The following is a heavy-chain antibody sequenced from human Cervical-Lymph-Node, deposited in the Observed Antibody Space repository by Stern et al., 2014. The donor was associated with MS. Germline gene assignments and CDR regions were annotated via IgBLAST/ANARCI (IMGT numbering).Heavy chain of an antibody. Sequence: QVQLVQSGAEVKKPGASVKVSCKGSGYTFTAYYIQWVRQAPGQGLEWMGWINPNTGATNNAQKFQGRVTMTRDTSISTVYMELSSLTSDDMAVYYCAGGIRYSWNNNAPAFDVWGQGTMVTVSS. D-gene: IGHD1/OR15-1a*01. CDR2: INPNTGAT. CDR1: GYTFTAYY. J-gene: IGHJ3*01. V-gene: IGHV1-2*02. CDR3: AGGIRYSWNNNAPAFDV.